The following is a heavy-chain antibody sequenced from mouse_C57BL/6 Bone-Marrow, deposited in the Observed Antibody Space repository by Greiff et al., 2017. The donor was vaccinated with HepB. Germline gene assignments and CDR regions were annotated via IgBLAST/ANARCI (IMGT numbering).Heavy chain of an antibody. V-gene: IGHV2-5*01. CDR2: IWRGGST. Sequence: VQLQQSGPGLVQPSQSLSITCTVSGFSLTSYGVHWVRQSPGKGLEWLGVIWRGGSTDYNAAFMSRLSITKDNSKSQVFFKMNSLQADDTAIYYCAKGGFITTVVALDYWGQGTTLTVAS. CDR1: GFSLTSYG. J-gene: IGHJ2*01. CDR3: AKGGFITTVVALDY. D-gene: IGHD1-1*01.